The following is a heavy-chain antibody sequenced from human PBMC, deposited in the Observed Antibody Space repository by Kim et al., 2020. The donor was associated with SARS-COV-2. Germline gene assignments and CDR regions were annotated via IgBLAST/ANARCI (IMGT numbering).Heavy chain of an antibody. Sequence: SETLSLTCTVSGGSISSSSYYWGWIRQPPGKGLEWIGSIYYSGSAYYNPSLKSRVTISVDTSKNQFSLKLTSVTAADTAVYYCARQVNTVRHQFDPWGQGTLVTVSS. CDR2: IYYSGSA. J-gene: IGHJ5*02. CDR1: GGSISSSSYY. CDR3: ARQVNTVRHQFDP. D-gene: IGHD3-10*01. V-gene: IGHV4-39*01.